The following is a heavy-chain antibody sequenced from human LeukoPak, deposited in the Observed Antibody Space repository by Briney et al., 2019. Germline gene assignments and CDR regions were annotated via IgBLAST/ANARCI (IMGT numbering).Heavy chain of an antibody. J-gene: IGHJ4*02. D-gene: IGHD3-3*01. CDR3: AKGIKFFGVVMYFDY. CDR2: ISGSSGST. Sequence: GGSLRLSCAASGFTFSSYAMSWVRQAPGKGLEWVSAISGSSGSTYYADSVKGRFTISRDNSKNTLHLQMNSLRAEDTAVYYCAKGIKFFGVVMYFDYWGQGTLVTVSS. V-gene: IGHV3-23*01. CDR1: GFTFSSYA.